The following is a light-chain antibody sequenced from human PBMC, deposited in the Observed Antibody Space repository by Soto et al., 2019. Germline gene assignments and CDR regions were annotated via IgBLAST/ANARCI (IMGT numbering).Light chain of an antibody. Sequence: EIVMTQSPATLSVSPGERAPPSCRASQSVSSNLAWYQQKPGQSPRLLIYGTSTRATGIPARFSGSGYGTEFTLTISSLQSEDFAVYYCHQYNFWPTFGQGTKVDIK. J-gene: IGKJ1*01. CDR1: QSVSSN. CDR3: HQYNFWPT. V-gene: IGKV3-15*01. CDR2: GTS.